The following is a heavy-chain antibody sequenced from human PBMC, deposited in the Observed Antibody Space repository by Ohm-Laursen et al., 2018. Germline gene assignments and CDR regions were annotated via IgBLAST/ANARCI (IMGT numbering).Heavy chain of an antibody. CDR3: AKRLKIGDRYTDAFDI. D-gene: IGHD2-21*01. CDR2: IYYSGST. J-gene: IGHJ3*02. V-gene: IGHV4-59*12. Sequence: GTLSLTCTVSGGSISSYYWSWIRQPPGKGLEWIGYIYYSGSTNYNPSLKSRVTISVDTSKNQFSLKLSSVTAADTAVYYCAKRLKIGDRYTDAFDIWGRGTVVIVSP. CDR1: GGSISSYY.